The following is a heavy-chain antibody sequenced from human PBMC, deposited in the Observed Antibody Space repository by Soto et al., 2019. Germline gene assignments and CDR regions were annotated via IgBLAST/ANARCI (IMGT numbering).Heavy chain of an antibody. J-gene: IGHJ5*02. V-gene: IGHV6-1*01. CDR1: GASVSRNIAA. CDR2: TYYRSSWYH. CDR3: ARGGLIWFGQSRTSSYNWFEP. D-gene: IGHD3-10*01. Sequence: AQPVSRTCAISGASVSRNIAAWNWMRQSPSRGLEWLGRTYYRSSWYHDYTVSVKSRITINPDTSRNQFSLLLSAVTLEDTAVYYCARGGLIWFGQSRTSSYNWFEPCAQGTLVTVSS.